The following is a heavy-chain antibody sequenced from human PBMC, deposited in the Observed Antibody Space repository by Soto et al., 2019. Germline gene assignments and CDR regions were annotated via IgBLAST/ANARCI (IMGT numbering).Heavy chain of an antibody. Sequence: SGPTLVNPTQTLTLTCTFSGFSLSTSGMCVSWIRQPPGKALEWLALIDWDDDKYYSTSLKTRLTISKDTSKNQAVLTMTNMDPVDTATYYCASQRIPTPYYGSASFYGMDVWGQGTTVTVSS. CDR2: IDWDDDK. J-gene: IGHJ6*02. CDR1: GFSLSTSGMC. D-gene: IGHD3-10*01. CDR3: ASQRIPTPYYGSASFYGMDV. V-gene: IGHV2-70*01.